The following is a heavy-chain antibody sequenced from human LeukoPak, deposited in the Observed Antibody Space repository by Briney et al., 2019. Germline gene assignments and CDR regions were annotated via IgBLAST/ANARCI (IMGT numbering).Heavy chain of an antibody. V-gene: IGHV4-38-2*02. CDR2: IYHSGST. D-gene: IGHD3-10*01. CDR3: ARQEGYYGSGSYSYYMDV. Sequence: PSETLSLTYTVSGYSISSGYYWGWIRQPPGKGLEWIGSIYHSGSTYYNPSLKSRVTISVDTSKNQFSLKLSSVTAADTAVYYCARQEGYYGSGSYSYYMDVWGKGTTVTISS. CDR1: GYSISSGYY. J-gene: IGHJ6*03.